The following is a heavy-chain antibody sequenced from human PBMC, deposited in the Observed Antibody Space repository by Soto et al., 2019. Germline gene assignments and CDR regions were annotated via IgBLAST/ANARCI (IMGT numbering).Heavy chain of an antibody. Sequence: QVQLQESGPGLVKPSETLSLTCTVSGGSISSYYWSWIRQPPGKGLEWIGYIYYSGSTTYNPSLPRLVTISVDTSKNQSSLKLSSVTAADTAVYYCARLDIAAAEGCMDVWGQGTTVTVSS. CDR1: GGSISSYY. CDR2: IYYSGST. D-gene: IGHD6-13*01. J-gene: IGHJ6*02. V-gene: IGHV4-59*08. CDR3: ARLDIAAAEGCMDV.